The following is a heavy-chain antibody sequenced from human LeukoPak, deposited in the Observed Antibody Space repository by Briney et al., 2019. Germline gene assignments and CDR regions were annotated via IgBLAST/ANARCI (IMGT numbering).Heavy chain of an antibody. J-gene: IGHJ3*02. CDR2: ISGSGGST. D-gene: IGHD1-26*01. CDR1: GFTFSSYA. CDR3: AKDSSGSYGASGNAFDI. V-gene: IGHV3-23*01. Sequence: GGSLRLSCAASGFTFSSYAMSWVRQAPGKGLEWVSAISGSGGSTYYADSVKGRFTISRDNSKDTLYLQMNSLRAEDTAVYYCAKDSSGSYGASGNAFDIWGQGTMVTVSS.